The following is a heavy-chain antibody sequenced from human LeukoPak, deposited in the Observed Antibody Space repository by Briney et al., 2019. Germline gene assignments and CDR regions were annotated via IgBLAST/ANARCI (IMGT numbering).Heavy chain of an antibody. D-gene: IGHD6-13*01. CDR3: ARHTLAASVGPFDY. Sequence: PSETLSLTCTVSGGSISSYYWSWIRQPPGKGLEWIGHIYYSGSTNYNPSLKSRVTISVDTSKNQFSLELSSVTAADTAVYYCARHTLAASVGPFDYWGQGSLVTVSS. CDR1: GGSISSYY. J-gene: IGHJ4*02. CDR2: IYYSGST. V-gene: IGHV4-59*08.